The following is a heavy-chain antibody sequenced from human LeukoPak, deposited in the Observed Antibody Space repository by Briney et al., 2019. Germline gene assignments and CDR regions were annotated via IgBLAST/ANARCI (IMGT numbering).Heavy chain of an antibody. CDR3: ARVPGSHYYYYMDV. V-gene: IGHV3-20*01. Sequence: GGSLTLSCAASGFKFDDYEMSWVRQVPGKGLEYVSGISRSGRATGYGDSVKGRFTISRDNAKNSLFLQMTSLRAEDTAFYHCARVPGSHYYYYMDVWGKGAAVTVSS. CDR1: GFKFDDYE. CDR2: ISRSGRAT. J-gene: IGHJ6*03.